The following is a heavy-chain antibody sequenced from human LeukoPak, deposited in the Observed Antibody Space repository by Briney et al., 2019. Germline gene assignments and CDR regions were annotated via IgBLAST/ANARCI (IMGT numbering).Heavy chain of an antibody. CDR2: IIPILGIA. D-gene: IGHD5-18*01. J-gene: IGHJ4*02. V-gene: IGHV1-69*04. CDR3: ASTRGYSYGSLDY. CDR1: GGTFSSYA. Sequence: SVTVSCKASGGTFSSYAISWVRQAPGQGLEWIGRIIPILGIANYAQKFQGRVTITADKSTSTAYMELSSLRSEDTAVYYCASTRGYSYGSLDYWGQGTLVTVSS.